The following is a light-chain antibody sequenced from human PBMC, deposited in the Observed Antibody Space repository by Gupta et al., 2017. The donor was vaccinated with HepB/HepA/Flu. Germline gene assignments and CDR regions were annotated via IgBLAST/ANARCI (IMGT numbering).Light chain of an antibody. CDR1: NGPVASGHY. J-gene: IGLJ1*01. CDR2: GVN. CDR3: LLSYNAVFV. V-gene: IGLV7-46*01. Sequence: QAVVTQEPSLTVSPGGTVTPTCDSSNGPVASGHYPYWFQQKPGHAPRTLIYGVNNRASWTPARFSGSLLGGKAALTLSGAQPEDEADYYCLLSYNAVFVFGTGTTITVL.